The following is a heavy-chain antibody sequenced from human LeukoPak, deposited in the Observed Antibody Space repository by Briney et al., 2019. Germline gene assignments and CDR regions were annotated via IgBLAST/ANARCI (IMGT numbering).Heavy chain of an antibody. V-gene: IGHV4-39*01. Sequence: PSETLSLTCTVSGGSISSSSYYWGWIRQPPGKGLEWIGSIYYSGSTYYNPSLKSRVTISVDTSKNQFSLKLSSVTAADTAVYYCARGRRGAIPMDYGAFDIWGQGTMVTVSS. J-gene: IGHJ3*02. CDR1: GGSISSSSYY. D-gene: IGHD4/OR15-4a*01. CDR2: IYYSGST. CDR3: ARGRRGAIPMDYGAFDI.